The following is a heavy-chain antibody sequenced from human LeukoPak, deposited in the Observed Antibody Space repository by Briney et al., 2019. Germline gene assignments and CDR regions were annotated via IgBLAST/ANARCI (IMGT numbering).Heavy chain of an antibody. CDR1: GGSISSGGYY. D-gene: IGHD1-26*01. CDR2: VHYSGTT. CDR3: VRCGAYCLDY. V-gene: IGHV4-61*08. J-gene: IGHJ4*02. Sequence: SQTLSLTCTVSGGSISSGGYYWSWIRQPPGKGLEFIGHVHYSGTTNYNPSLRSRVTISIDTSKNQFSLKLRSVTAADTAVYYCVRCGAYCLDYWGQGTLVTVSS.